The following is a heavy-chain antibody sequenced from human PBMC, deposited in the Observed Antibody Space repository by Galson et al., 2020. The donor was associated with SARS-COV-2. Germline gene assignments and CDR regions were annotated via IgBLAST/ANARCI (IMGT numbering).Heavy chain of an antibody. CDR3: ARRKDGYYDIWTGWLRYSEYYDGLDF. D-gene: IGHD3-9*01. CDR2: VYPPGTT. V-gene: IGHV4-4*07. CDR1: GDSISGYY. Sequence: ETSETLSLTCFVSGDSISGYYWTWIRHAPPKGLERIGHVYPPGTTSSSPSPTRRLPISLDTPNTQVPLPLSSVVAADPAVYYCARRKDGYYDIWTGWLRYSEYYDGLDFWGQGTTVTVSS. J-gene: IGHJ6*02.